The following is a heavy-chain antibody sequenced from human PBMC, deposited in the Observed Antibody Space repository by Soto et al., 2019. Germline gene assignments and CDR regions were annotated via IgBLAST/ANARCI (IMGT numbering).Heavy chain of an antibody. V-gene: IGHV3-21*01. D-gene: IGHD3-10*01. CDR2: ISSSSSYI. CDR3: ARVYGSGSYQHDY. J-gene: IGHJ4*02. CDR1: GFTFSSYS. Sequence: GGSLRLSCAASGFTFSSYSMNWVRQAPGKGLEWVSSISSSSSYIYYADSVKGRFTISRDNAKNSLYLQMNSLRAEDTAVYYCARVYGSGSYQHDYWGQGTLVTVSS.